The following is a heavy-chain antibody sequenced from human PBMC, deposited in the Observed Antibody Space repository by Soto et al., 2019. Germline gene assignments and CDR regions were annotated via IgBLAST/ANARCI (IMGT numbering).Heavy chain of an antibody. J-gene: IGHJ6*02. CDR1: GGSISSGDYY. Sequence: SETLSLTCTVSGGSISSGDYYWSWIRQPPGKGLEWIGYIYYSGSTYYNPSLKSRVTISVDTSKNQFSLKLSSVTAADTAVYYCARGNYYDSSGLDHRYGMDVWGQGTTVTVSS. D-gene: IGHD3-22*01. V-gene: IGHV4-30-4*01. CDR3: ARGNYYDSSGLDHRYGMDV. CDR2: IYYSGST.